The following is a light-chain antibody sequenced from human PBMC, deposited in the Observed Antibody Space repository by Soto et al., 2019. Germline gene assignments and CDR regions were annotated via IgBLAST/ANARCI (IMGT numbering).Light chain of an antibody. CDR3: SSYTSSSTPFV. CDR1: SSDIGGYNY. V-gene: IGLV2-14*01. Sequence: QSALTQPASVSGSPGQSVTLSCTGTSSDIGGYNYVSWYQQHPGKAPKLLIYGVSNRLSGVSNRFSGSKSGNTASLTISGRQAEDEADYYCSSYTSSSTPFVFGTGTKLTFL. J-gene: IGLJ1*01. CDR2: GVS.